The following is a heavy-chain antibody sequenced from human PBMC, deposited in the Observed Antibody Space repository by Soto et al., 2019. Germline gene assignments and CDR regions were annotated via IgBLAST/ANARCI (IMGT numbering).Heavy chain of an antibody. CDR2: ISHHGSIQ. CDR1: GFTFSSYG. D-gene: IGHD3-10*01. V-gene: IGHV3-30*03. CDR3: VQVYVTFYGSDSFDY. J-gene: IGHJ4*02. Sequence: QVQLVESGGGVVQPGRSLRLSCAASGFTFSSYGMHWVRQAPGKGLEWVAVISHHGSIQYYADSVKGRFTISRDNSQNTLYLQMNSLRAEDTAVYYCVQVYVTFYGSDSFDYWGQGTLVTVSS.